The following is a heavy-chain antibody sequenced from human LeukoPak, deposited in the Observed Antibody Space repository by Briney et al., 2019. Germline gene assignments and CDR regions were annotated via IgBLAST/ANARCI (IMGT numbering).Heavy chain of an antibody. D-gene: IGHD6-13*01. CDR3: ARLEQPVLAGDDS. Sequence: ASVKVSCKASGYTFTGYYMHWVRQAPGQGLEWMGWINPNSGGTNYAQKFQGRVTMTRDTSISTAYMELSRLRSDDTAVYYCARLEQPVLAGDDSWGQGTLVTVSS. J-gene: IGHJ4*02. CDR2: INPNSGGT. CDR1: GYTFTGYY. V-gene: IGHV1-2*02.